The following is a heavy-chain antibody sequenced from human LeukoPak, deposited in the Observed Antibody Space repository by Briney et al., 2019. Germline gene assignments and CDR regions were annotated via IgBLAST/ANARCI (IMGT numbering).Heavy chain of an antibody. J-gene: IGHJ5*02. CDR2: ISDRGSYI. V-gene: IGHV3-21*01. Sequence: GGSLRLSCTASGFTFNTYSMNWVRQAPGKGLEWVASISDRGSYIYYTDSVKGRFTITRDNAKNSLYLQMNSLRAEDTAVYYCARGPPLFDPWGQGALVAVSS. CDR3: ARGPPLFDP. CDR1: GFTFNTYS.